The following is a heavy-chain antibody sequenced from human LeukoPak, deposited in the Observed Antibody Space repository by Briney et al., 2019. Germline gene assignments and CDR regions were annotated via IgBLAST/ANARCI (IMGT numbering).Heavy chain of an antibody. CDR2: IWYDGSNK. Sequence: GGSLRLSCAASGFTFSSYAMHWVRQAPGKGLEWVAVIWYDGSNKYYADSVKGRFTISRDNSKNTLYLQMNSLRAEDTAVYYCAKEKYYDSSGPFDYWGQGTLVTVSS. CDR3: AKEKYYDSSGPFDY. D-gene: IGHD3-22*01. V-gene: IGHV3-33*06. CDR1: GFTFSSYA. J-gene: IGHJ4*02.